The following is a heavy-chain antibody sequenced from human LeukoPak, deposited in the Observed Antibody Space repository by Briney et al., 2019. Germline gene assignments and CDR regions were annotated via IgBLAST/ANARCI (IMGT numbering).Heavy chain of an antibody. CDR3: ARGITIFGYDP. D-gene: IGHD3-3*01. J-gene: IGHJ5*02. CDR2: IYYSGST. CDR1: GGSISPYY. V-gene: IGHV4-59*12. Sequence: SETLSLTCTASGGSISPYYWSWIRQSPGKGLEWIGYIYYSGSTNYNPSLKSRVTISVDTSKNQFSLKLSSVTAADTAVYYCARGITIFGYDPWGQGTLVTVSS.